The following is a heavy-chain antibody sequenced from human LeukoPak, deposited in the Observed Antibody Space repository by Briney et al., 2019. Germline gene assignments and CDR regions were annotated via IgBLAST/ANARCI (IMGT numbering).Heavy chain of an antibody. J-gene: IGHJ5*02. CDR3: ARDGPKYCSNGICYAPVDP. CDR2: ISSGSSYI. D-gene: IGHD2-8*01. Sequence: GGSLRLSCAASGFTFSSYSMNWVRQPPGKGLEWVSSISSGSSYIYYADSVKGRFTISRDNGKNSLYLQMNSLRAEDTAVYYCARDGPKYCSNGICYAPVDPWGQGTLVTVSS. CDR1: GFTFSSYS. V-gene: IGHV3-21*01.